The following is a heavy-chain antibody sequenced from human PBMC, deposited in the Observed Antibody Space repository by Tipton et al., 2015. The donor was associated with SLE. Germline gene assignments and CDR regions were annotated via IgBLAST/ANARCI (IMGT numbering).Heavy chain of an antibody. CDR2: INHSGST. Sequence: TLSLTCAVYGGSFSGYYWSWIRQPPGKGLGWIGEINHSGSTNYNPSLKSRVTISVDTSKNQFSLKLSSVTAADTAVYYCARDRGYYGSGSKWNFDLWGRGTLVT. J-gene: IGHJ2*01. CDR3: ARDRGYYGSGSKWNFDL. D-gene: IGHD3-10*01. CDR1: GGSFSGYY. V-gene: IGHV4-34*01.